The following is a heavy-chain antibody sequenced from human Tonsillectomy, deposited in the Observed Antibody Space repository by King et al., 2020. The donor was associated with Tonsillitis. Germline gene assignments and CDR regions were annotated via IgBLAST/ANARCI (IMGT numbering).Heavy chain of an antibody. CDR3: ARVVGDCSGGSCYSVFRWFDP. V-gene: IGHV4-39*01. D-gene: IGHD2-15*01. Sequence: LQLQESGPGLVKPSETLSLTCTVSGGSISSGSYYWGWIRQPPGKGLEWIGSIYYSGSTYYNPSLKSRVTISVDTSKNQFSLKLRSVTAADTAVYYCARVVGDCSGGSCYSVFRWFDPWGRGTLVTVSS. CDR2: IYYSGST. J-gene: IGHJ5*02. CDR1: GGSISSGSYY.